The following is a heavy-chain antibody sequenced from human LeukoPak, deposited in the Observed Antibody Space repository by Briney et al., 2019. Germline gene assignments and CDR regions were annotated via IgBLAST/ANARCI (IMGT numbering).Heavy chain of an antibody. D-gene: IGHD3-22*01. J-gene: IGHJ4*02. CDR2: IKEDGGEK. V-gene: IGHV3-7*03. CDR3: AKEGPTYYYDSSGYYYFGY. Sequence: GGSLRLSCAASGFTFSYFWMSWVRQAPGKGLEGVANIKEDGGEKYYVDSVKGRFTISRDNSKTTLYLQMNSLRAEDTAVYYCAKEGPTYYYDSSGYYYFGYWGQGTLVTVSS. CDR1: GFTFSYFW.